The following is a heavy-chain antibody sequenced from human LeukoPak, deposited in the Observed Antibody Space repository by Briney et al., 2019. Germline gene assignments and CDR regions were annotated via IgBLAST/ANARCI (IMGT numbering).Heavy chain of an antibody. J-gene: IGHJ6*02. CDR1: GSTFTGYY. CDR2: INPKSGGT. Sequence: ASVKVSCKASGSTFTGYYMHWVRHAPGQGLEWMGWINPKSGGTNYAQKFQDRVTMTRDTSINTAYMELSRLSSDDTAVYYCARDHEAGYFYYGMDVWGQGTTVTVSS. V-gene: IGHV1-2*02. D-gene: IGHD6-19*01. CDR3: ARDHEAGYFYYGMDV.